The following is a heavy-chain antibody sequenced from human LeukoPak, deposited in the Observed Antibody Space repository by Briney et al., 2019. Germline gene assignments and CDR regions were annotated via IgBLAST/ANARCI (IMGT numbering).Heavy chain of an antibody. J-gene: IGHJ3*02. CDR3: ARDLDDSSGYHAFDI. CDR2: INHSGST. Sequence: SETLSLTCAVYGGSFSGYYWSWIRQPPGKGLEWIGEINHSGSTNYNPSLKSRVTISVDTSKNQFSLKLSSVTAADTAVYYCARDLDDSSGYHAFDIWGQGTMVTVSS. D-gene: IGHD3-22*01. V-gene: IGHV4-34*01. CDR1: GGSFSGYY.